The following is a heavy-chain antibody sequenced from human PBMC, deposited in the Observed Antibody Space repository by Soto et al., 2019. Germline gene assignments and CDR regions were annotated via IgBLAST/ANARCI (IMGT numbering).Heavy chain of an antibody. J-gene: IGHJ4*02. CDR3: AKDIYLLSRGYFDF. CDR1: GFIFETYA. CDR2: ITGSGEVT. Sequence: GGSLRLSCTASGFIFETYAMSWFRRAPGRGLEWVSAITGSGEVTYYAESVKGRFTISRDNSKNTLFLQMNSLRGEDTALYYCAKDIYLLSRGYFDFWGQGTLVTVSS. V-gene: IGHV3-23*01. D-gene: IGHD2-2*02.